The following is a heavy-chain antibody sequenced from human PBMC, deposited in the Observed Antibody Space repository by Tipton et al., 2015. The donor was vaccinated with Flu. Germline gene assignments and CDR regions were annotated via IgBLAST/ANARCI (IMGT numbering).Heavy chain of an antibody. CDR3: ARVKYSGDAFDI. Sequence: TLSLTCTASGGSISSSNYYWGWIRQPPGKGLEWIGSISYAGATSYAPSLKSRVTISVDTSKSQFSLMLRSVTAADTAVYYCARVKYSGDAFDIWGRGTMVTVSS. CDR2: ISYAGAT. J-gene: IGHJ3*02. CDR1: GGSISSSNYY. D-gene: IGHD2-21*01. V-gene: IGHV4-39*01.